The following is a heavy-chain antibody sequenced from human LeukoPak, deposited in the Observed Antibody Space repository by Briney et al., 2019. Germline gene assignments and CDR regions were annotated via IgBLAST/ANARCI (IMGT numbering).Heavy chain of an antibody. CDR2: MTPNSGNT. J-gene: IGHJ5*02. D-gene: IGHD3-10*01. CDR3: ARSATYYYGSGSYYSWFDP. CDR1: GYTFTSYD. V-gene: IGHV1-8*01. Sequence: GASVKVSCKASGYTFTSYDINWVRQATGQGLEWMGWMTPNSGNTGYAQKFQGRVTMTRNTSISTAYMELSSLRSEDTAVYYCARSATYYYGSGSYYSWFDPWGQGTLVTVSS.